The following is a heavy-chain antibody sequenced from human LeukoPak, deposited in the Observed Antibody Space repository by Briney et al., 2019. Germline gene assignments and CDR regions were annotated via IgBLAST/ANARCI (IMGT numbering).Heavy chain of an antibody. CDR3: AKDSGYSYGYVDY. D-gene: IGHD5-18*01. Sequence: GRSLRLSCAASGFTFDDYAMHWVRQAPGKGLEWVSGISWNSGSIGYADSVKGRFTISRDNAENSLYLQMNSLRAEDTALYYCAKDSGYSYGYVDYWGQGTLVTVSS. CDR2: ISWNSGSI. CDR1: GFTFDDYA. V-gene: IGHV3-9*01. J-gene: IGHJ4*02.